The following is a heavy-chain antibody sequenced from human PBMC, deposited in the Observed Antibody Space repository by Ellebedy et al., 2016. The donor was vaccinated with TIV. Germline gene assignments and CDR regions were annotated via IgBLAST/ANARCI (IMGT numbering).Heavy chain of an antibody. D-gene: IGHD3-10*01. Sequence: GESLKISCAASGVTLSNYAMTWVRQAPGQGLEWVSDISGSGGSTNYADSVRGRFSISRDNSKNTVYLQMNGLRAEDTAVYFCAKGKSYFGPGSYEIDYWGQGTLVTVSS. CDR1: GVTLSNYA. J-gene: IGHJ4*02. V-gene: IGHV3-23*01. CDR2: ISGSGGST. CDR3: AKGKSYFGPGSYEIDY.